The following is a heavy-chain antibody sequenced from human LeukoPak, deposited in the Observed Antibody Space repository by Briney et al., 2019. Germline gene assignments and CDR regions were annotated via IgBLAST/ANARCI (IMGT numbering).Heavy chain of an antibody. Sequence: GESLQISCQGSGFIFTEYWIGWVRQRPGKGLEWMGIIYPGDSQTLYSPSLQGQVTISADKSISTVYLQWNSLKASDTAMYYCAKRRRDQLLLGDWFDPWGQGTLVTVSS. CDR1: GFIFTEYW. CDR3: AKRRRDQLLLGDWFDP. CDR2: IYPGDSQT. J-gene: IGHJ5*02. D-gene: IGHD2-2*01. V-gene: IGHV5-51*01.